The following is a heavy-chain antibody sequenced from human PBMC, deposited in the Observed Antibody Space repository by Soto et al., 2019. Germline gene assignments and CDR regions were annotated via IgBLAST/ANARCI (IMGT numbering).Heavy chain of an antibody. J-gene: IGHJ4*02. D-gene: IGHD3-9*01. V-gene: IGHV3-33*08. CDR2: MHTGGNEK. CDR3: ARDADTTGHYSHFDL. CDR1: GFTFSYYW. Sequence: QVQLVESGGGVVQPGGSLRLSCAASGFTFSYYWFHWVRQAPGKGLEWVAVMHTGGNEKYYVDSVKGRFTVSRDDSRNMVYLEMSGLRAEDTAEYFCARDADTTGHYSHFDLWGRGALVAVS.